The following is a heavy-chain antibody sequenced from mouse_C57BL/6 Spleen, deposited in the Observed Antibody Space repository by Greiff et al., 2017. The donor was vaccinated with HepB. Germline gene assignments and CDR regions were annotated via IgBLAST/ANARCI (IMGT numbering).Heavy chain of an antibody. CDR3: AAAGSYYYGSRGYFDV. D-gene: IGHD1-1*01. CDR1: GYTFTSYW. J-gene: IGHJ1*03. Sequence: QVQLKQPGAELVKPGASVKLSCKASGYTFTSYWMQWVKQRPGQGLEWIGEIDPSDSYTNYNQKFKGKATLTVDTSSSTAYMQLSSLTSEDSAVYYCAAAGSYYYGSRGYFDVWGTGTTVTVSS. CDR2: IDPSDSYT. V-gene: IGHV1-50*01.